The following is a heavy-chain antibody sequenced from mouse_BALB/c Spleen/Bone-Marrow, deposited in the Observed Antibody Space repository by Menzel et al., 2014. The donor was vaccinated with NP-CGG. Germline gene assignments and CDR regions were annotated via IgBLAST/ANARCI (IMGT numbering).Heavy chain of an antibody. CDR1: GFNIKDAY. V-gene: IGHV14-3*02. Sequence: EVQLQQSGAELVKPGASVKLSCTASGFNIKDAYMHWVRQRPEQGLEWIGRINPANGNTEYDPKFQGKATITADTSSITAYMQLSSLTAEDTAGYYCDRSPGQVNFWGQGTLVTVSA. J-gene: IGHJ3*01. CDR2: INPANGNT. D-gene: IGHD3-3*01. CDR3: DRSPGQVNF.